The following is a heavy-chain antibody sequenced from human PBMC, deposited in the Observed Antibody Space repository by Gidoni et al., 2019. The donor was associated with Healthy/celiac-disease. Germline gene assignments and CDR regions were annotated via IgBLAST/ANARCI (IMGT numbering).Heavy chain of an antibody. CDR3: ARSEGEGSSSWFDP. V-gene: IGHV3-33*01. Sequence: QVQLVESGGGVVQPGRSLRLSCAASGFTFSSYGMHWVRQAPGKGREWVAVIWYDGSNKYYADSVKGRFTISRDNSKNTLYLQMNSLRAEDTAVYYCARSEGEGSSSWFDPWGQGTLVTVSS. CDR2: IWYDGSNK. D-gene: IGHD6-13*01. J-gene: IGHJ5*02. CDR1: GFTFSSYG.